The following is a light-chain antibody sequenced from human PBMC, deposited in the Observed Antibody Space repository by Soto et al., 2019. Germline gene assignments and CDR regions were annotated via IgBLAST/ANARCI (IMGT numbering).Light chain of an antibody. Sequence: DIQMTQSPSTLSASVGYRFTITCRASQGISSWLAWYQQKPGKAPKLLIYDASSLESGVPSRFSGSGSGTEFTLTISRLQPDDFATYYCQQYNSYSLSITFGQGTRREIK. V-gene: IGKV1-5*01. CDR2: DAS. J-gene: IGKJ5*01. CDR3: QQYNSYSLSIT. CDR1: QGISSW.